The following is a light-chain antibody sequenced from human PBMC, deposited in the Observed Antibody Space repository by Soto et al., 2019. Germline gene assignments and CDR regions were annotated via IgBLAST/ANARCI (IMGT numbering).Light chain of an antibody. J-gene: IGKJ1*01. Sequence: VRTQSPDSLSFSQGERATLSCRASQRVSNSYLVWYQQKPGQAPKLLIYDSSTRATGIPDRFSASGSGTDFTLSISRLEPDDSAVYYCQQYARSSWTFGHVTNVDI. CDR3: QQYARSSWT. V-gene: IGKV3-20*01. CDR1: QRVSNSY. CDR2: DSS.